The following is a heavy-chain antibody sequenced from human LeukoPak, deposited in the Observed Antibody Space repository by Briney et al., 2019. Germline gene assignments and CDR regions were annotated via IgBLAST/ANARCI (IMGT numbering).Heavy chain of an antibody. CDR1: GGSISSSSHY. D-gene: IGHD3-22*01. Sequence: SETLSLTCTVSGGSISSSSHYWVWIRQPPGKGLEWIGYIYYSGSTNYNPSLKSRVTISVDTSKNQFSLKLSSVTAADTAVYYCAVRYDSSGSDAFDIWGQGTMVTVSS. CDR3: AVRYDSSGSDAFDI. CDR2: IYYSGST. J-gene: IGHJ3*02. V-gene: IGHV4-61*05.